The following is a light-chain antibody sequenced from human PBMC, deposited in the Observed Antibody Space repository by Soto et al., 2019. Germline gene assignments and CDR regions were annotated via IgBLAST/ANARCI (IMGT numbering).Light chain of an antibody. Sequence: QSVLTQPPSASGTPGQRVTISCSGSSSNIGTNTVIWYQQLPGAAPKLLIYSDNQRPSGVPDRFACSKSGTSASLAISGLQSEDEADYYCAAWDVSLVVFGGGTKLTVL. CDR1: SSNIGTNT. V-gene: IGLV1-44*01. CDR3: AAWDVSLVV. CDR2: SDN. J-gene: IGLJ2*01.